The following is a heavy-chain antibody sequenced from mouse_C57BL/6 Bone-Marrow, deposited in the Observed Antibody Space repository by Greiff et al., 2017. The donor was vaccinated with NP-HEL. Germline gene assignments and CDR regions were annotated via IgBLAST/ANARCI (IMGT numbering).Heavy chain of an antibody. CDR3: ARSFPYYGSSYVAY. V-gene: IGHV1-19*01. J-gene: IGHJ3*01. CDR2: INPYNGGT. CDR1: GYTFTDYY. D-gene: IGHD1-1*01. Sequence: EVQLQQSGPVLVKPGASVKMSCKASGYTFTDYYMHWVKQSPGKSLEWIGVINPYNGGTSYNQKFKGKATLTVDKSSSTAYMELNSLTSEDSAVYYCARSFPYYGSSYVAYWGQGTLVTVSA.